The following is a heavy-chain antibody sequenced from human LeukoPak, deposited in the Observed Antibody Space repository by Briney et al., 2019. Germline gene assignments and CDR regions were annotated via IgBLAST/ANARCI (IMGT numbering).Heavy chain of an antibody. Sequence: QPGGSLRLSCAASGFTFSSYAMSWVRQAPGKGLEWVSAISGSGGSTYYADSVKGRFTISRDNSKNTLYLQMNSLRAEDTAVYYCASQYSSGWYVHFQHWGQGTLVTVSS. CDR2: ISGSGGST. CDR1: GFTFSSYA. D-gene: IGHD6-19*01. J-gene: IGHJ1*01. CDR3: ASQYSSGWYVHFQH. V-gene: IGHV3-23*01.